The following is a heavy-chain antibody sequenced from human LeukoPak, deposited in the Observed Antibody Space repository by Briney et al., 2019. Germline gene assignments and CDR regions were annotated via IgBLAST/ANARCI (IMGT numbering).Heavy chain of an antibody. CDR3: ARSTGPIDY. J-gene: IGHJ4*02. Sequence: PGRSLRLSCVASGFTFSNYGMHWVRQAPGKGLEWVAVISSDGSNKYYADSVKGRFTISRDDSKNTLYLQVNSLRADDTAVYYCARSTGPIDYWGQGTLVTVSS. D-gene: IGHD1-1*01. V-gene: IGHV3-30*03. CDR2: ISSDGSNK. CDR1: GFTFSNYG.